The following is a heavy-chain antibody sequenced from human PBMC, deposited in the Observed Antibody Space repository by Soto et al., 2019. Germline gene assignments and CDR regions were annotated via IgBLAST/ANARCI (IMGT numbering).Heavy chain of an antibody. J-gene: IGHJ6*02. Sequence: QVHLEQSGAEVKKPGSSVKVSCKASGGTFSNSAISWVRQAPGQGLEWMGGIMPVFRTPDYAQKFQGRVTVTADESTSTAYMELSGLRSDDTAVYYCARDNDRPQLGGNYYYILDVWGQGTTVTVSS. CDR3: ARDNDRPQLGGNYYYILDV. CDR1: GGTFSNSA. CDR2: IMPVFRTP. D-gene: IGHD1-1*01. V-gene: IGHV1-69*12.